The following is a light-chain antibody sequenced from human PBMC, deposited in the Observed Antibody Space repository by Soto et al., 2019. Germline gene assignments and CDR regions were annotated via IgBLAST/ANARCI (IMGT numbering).Light chain of an antibody. J-gene: IGKJ1*01. V-gene: IGKV3-20*01. CDR1: QSISHKY. Sequence: EIVLTQSPGTLSLSPGEIATLSCRASQSISHKYLACFQKRPGQAPRLLIHGVSIRLTGISDRFSDSGFGTGFTLTISRLEPEDFAVYYCQLYSGSPLTFGQGNKVEIK. CDR3: QLYSGSPLT. CDR2: GVS.